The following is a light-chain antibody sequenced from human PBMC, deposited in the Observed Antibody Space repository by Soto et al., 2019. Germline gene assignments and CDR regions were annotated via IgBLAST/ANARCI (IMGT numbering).Light chain of an antibody. CDR3: LQHNSYPFT. J-gene: IGKJ5*01. CDR2: AAS. CDR1: QSISSW. Sequence: DIQMTQSPSTRAASVGERVTITGRASQSISSWLAWYQQRPGKAPKRLIYAASSLQSGVPSRFSGSGSGTEFTLTINSLQAEDFATYYCLQHNSYPFTFGQGTRLEIK. V-gene: IGKV1-5*01.